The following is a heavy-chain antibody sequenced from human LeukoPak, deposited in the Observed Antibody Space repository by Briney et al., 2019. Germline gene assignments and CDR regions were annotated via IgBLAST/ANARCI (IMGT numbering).Heavy chain of an antibody. V-gene: IGHV1-46*01. J-gene: IGHJ4*02. Sequence: GASVTVSCKVSGYTLTELSMHWVRQAPGQGLEWMGIINPTGGRTSHAQKFQGRVTMTRDTSTSTVYMELSSLRSEDTAVYYCARKGSSSCFDYWGQGTLVTVSS. CDR3: ARKGSSSCFDY. CDR1: GYTLTELS. D-gene: IGHD6-6*01. CDR2: INPTGGRT.